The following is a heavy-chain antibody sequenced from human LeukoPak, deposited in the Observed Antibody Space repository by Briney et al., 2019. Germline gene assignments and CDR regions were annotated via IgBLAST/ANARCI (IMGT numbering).Heavy chain of an antibody. CDR3: AKALSGYIYGPDV. J-gene: IGHJ4*02. D-gene: IGHD5-18*01. CDR2: ISGSGSTT. Sequence: PGGSLRLSCAASGFPFSSYAMTWVRQAPEKGLEWVSTISGSGSTTYYADSVRGRFSISRDNSRNLLFLQMNSLRAEDTALYYCAKALSGYIYGPDVWSQGTLVTVSS. CDR1: GFPFSSYA. V-gene: IGHV3-23*01.